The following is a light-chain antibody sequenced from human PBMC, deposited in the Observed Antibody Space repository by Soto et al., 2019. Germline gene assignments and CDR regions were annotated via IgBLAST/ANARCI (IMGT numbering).Light chain of an antibody. CDR3: CSPWV. CDR1: SSNVGYYGL. V-gene: IGLV2-23*02. CDR2: EVN. J-gene: IGLJ3*02. Sequence: QSVLTQPASVSGSPGQSITISCTGTSSNVGYYGLVSWYQQHPGKAPKLIIYEVNKRPSGISFRFSGSKSGNTASLTISGLQAEDEDHYYCCSPWVFGGGIKVTVL.